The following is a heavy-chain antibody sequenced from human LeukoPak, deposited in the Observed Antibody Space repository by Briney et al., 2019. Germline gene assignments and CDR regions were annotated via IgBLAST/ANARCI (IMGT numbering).Heavy chain of an antibody. Sequence: HSGGSLRLSCAASGFTFSSYAMHWVRQAPGKGLEWVAVISYDGSNKYYADSVKGRFTISRDNSKNTLYLQMNSLRAEDTAVYYCARDYGSSGYEAYYFDYWGQGTLVTVSS. V-gene: IGHV3-30-3*01. CDR1: GFTFSSYA. CDR3: ARDYGSSGYEAYYFDY. D-gene: IGHD3-22*01. CDR2: ISYDGSNK. J-gene: IGHJ4*02.